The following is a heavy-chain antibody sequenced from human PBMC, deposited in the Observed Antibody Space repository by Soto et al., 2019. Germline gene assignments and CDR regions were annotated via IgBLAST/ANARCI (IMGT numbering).Heavy chain of an antibody. D-gene: IGHD3-10*01. Sequence: QLQLQESGPGLVKPSETLSLTCTVSGGSISSSSYYWGWIRQPPGKGLEWIGSIYYSGSTYYNPSLKSRVTISVDTSKNQFSLKLSSVTAADTAVYYCASRGLDYYYGMDVWGQGTTVTVSS. J-gene: IGHJ6*02. CDR3: ASRGLDYYYGMDV. V-gene: IGHV4-39*01. CDR2: IYYSGST. CDR1: GGSISSSSYY.